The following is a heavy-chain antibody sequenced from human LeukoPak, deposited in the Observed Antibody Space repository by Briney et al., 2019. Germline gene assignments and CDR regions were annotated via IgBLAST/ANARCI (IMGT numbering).Heavy chain of an antibody. CDR2: AGWAGGTT. V-gene: IGHV3-43*01. J-gene: IGHJ4*02. Sequence: PGGSLRLSCAASGFTFSNYAMSWVRQAPGKGLEWVSLAGWAGGTTFYSDSVRGRFTISRDGGRKSVYLQMNSLTTDDTAFYFCAKELDTMFFDYWGQGALVTVSS. CDR3: AKELDTMFFDY. D-gene: IGHD3-10*02. CDR1: GFTFSNYA.